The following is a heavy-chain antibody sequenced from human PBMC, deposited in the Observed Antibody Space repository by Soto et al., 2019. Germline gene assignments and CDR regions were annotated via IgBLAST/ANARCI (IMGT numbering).Heavy chain of an antibody. V-gene: IGHV3-21*01. J-gene: IGHJ3*02. Sequence: GGSLRLSCAASGFTFSSYSMNWVRQAPGKGLEWVSSISSSSSYIYYADSVKGRFTISRDNAKNSLYLQMNSLRAEDTAVYYCARDFIQLRSGAFDIWGQGTMVTVSS. CDR2: ISSSSSYI. D-gene: IGHD5-18*01. CDR1: GFTFSSYS. CDR3: ARDFIQLRSGAFDI.